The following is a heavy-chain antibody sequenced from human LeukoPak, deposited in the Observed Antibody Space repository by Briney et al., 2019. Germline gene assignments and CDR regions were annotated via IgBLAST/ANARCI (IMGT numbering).Heavy chain of an antibody. Sequence: PGGSLRLSCAASGFTFSDYYMSWIRQAPGKGLEWVSYISSSGSTIYYADSVKGRFTISRDNAKNSLYLQMNSLRAEDTAVYYCARDPAGYYDFWSGYSDYFDYWGQGTLVTVS. CDR3: ARDPAGYYDFWSGYSDYFDY. CDR2: ISSSGSTI. CDR1: GFTFSDYY. V-gene: IGHV3-11*04. J-gene: IGHJ4*02. D-gene: IGHD3-3*01.